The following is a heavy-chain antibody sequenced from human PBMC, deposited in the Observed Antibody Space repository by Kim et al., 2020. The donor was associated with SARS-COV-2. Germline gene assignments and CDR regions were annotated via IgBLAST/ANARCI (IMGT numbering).Heavy chain of an antibody. V-gene: IGHV3-23*01. D-gene: IGHD6-13*01. J-gene: IGHJ2*01. CDR2: ISGSGGST. CDR1: GFTFSSYA. Sequence: GGSLRLSCAASGFTFSSYAMSWVRQAPGKGLEWVSAISGSGGSTYYADSVKGRFTISRDNSKNTLYLQMNSLRAEDPAVYYCAKRGIAAAGKWYFDLWGRGTLVTVSS. CDR3: AKRGIAAAGKWYFDL.